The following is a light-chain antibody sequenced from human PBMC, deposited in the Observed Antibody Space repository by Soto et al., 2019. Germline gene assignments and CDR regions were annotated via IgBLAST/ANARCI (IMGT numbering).Light chain of an antibody. CDR3: QQYNVLPLT. V-gene: IGKV3-15*01. CDR2: VSS. J-gene: IGKJ4*01. CDR1: RSASIN. Sequence: IVMTQSPATLSVSPGERSTVSCRASRSASINLAWYQQKPGQTPKLLVYVSSTKATGIPARFSGSGSGTEFTLTISSLQSEDFAVYYCQQYNVLPLTFGGGTKVEFK.